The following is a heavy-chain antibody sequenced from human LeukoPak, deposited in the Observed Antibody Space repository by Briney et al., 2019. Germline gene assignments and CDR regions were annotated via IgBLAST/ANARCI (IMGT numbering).Heavy chain of an antibody. J-gene: IGHJ4*02. CDR1: GYSISSGYY. CDR2: IYHSGST. D-gene: IGHD6-19*01. Sequence: SETLSLTCTVSGYSISSGYYWGWIRQLPGKGLEWIGSIYHSGSTYYNPSLESRVTISVDTSKNNFSLKLSSVTAADTAVYFCARAGDSSGWYWGDYFDYWGQGALVTVSS. V-gene: IGHV4-38-2*02. CDR3: ARAGDSSGWYWGDYFDY.